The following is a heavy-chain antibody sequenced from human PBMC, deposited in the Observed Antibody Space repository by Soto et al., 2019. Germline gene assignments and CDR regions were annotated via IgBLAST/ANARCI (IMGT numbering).Heavy chain of an antibody. Sequence: GGSLRLSCAASGFTFSSYAMSWVRQAPGKGLEWVSAISGSGGSTYYADSVKGRFTISRDNSKNTLYLQMNSLRAEDTAVYYCAKGGGAPYYYYGMDVWGQGTTVTVSS. D-gene: IGHD4-17*01. CDR1: GFTFSSYA. CDR3: AKGGGAPYYYYGMDV. J-gene: IGHJ6*02. V-gene: IGHV3-23*01. CDR2: ISGSGGST.